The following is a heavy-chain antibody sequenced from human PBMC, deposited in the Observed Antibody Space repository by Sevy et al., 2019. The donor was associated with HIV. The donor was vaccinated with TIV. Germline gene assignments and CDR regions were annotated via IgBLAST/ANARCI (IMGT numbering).Heavy chain of an antibody. CDR3: AREGAPYRNIRYCSGDNCYYNWFDP. D-gene: IGHD2-15*01. J-gene: IGHJ5*02. Sequence: GGSRRLSCAASGFIFNDYAMHWVRQAPGKGLEWVAVISDDGNNKYYTDSVEGRFTISRDNSKDTLYLQMNSLRAVDTAIYYCAREGAPYRNIRYCSGDNCYYNWFDPWGQGTLVTVSS. CDR1: GFIFNDYA. CDR2: ISDDGNNK. V-gene: IGHV3-30*10.